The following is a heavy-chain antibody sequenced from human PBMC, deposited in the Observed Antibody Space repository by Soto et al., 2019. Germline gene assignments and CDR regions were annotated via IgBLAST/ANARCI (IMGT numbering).Heavy chain of an antibody. CDR2: IYYSGST. CDR1: GGSISSSSYY. V-gene: IGHV4-39*01. D-gene: IGHD2-15*01. Sequence: QLQLQESGPGLVKPSETLSLTCTVSGGSISSSSYYWGWIRQPPGKGLEWIGSIYYSGSTYYNPSLMSRVTISVDTSKNQFSLKLSSVTAADTAVYYCARHGYCSGGSCYQYYFDYWGQGTLVTVSS. CDR3: ARHGYCSGGSCYQYYFDY. J-gene: IGHJ4*02.